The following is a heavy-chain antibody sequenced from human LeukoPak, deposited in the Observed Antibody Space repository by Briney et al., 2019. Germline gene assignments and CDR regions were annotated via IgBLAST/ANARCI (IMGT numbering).Heavy chain of an antibody. CDR3: ARGASVVAGNDNAFDI. CDR2: ISSSSYI. V-gene: IGHV3-21*01. Sequence: PGGSLRLSCAASGFTFSSYSMNWVRQAPGKGLEWVSSISSSSYIYYADSVKGRFTISRDNAKKSLYLQMNSLRADDTAVYYCARGASVVAGNDNAFDIWGQGTMVTVSS. D-gene: IGHD6-19*01. J-gene: IGHJ3*02. CDR1: GFTFSSYS.